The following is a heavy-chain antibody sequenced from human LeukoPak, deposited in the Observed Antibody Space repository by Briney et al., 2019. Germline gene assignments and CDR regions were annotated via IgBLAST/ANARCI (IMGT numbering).Heavy chain of an antibody. V-gene: IGHV5-51*01. Sequence: GESLKISCKGSGYSFTNYWIGWVRQMPGKGLEWMGIIDPGDSISRYGPSSQGQVTISADKSISTAYLQWSSLKSSDTAMYYCARLPYSYGYQGAFDIWGQGTMVTVSS. CDR3: ARLPYSYGYQGAFDI. CDR2: IDPGDSIS. CDR1: GYSFTNYW. J-gene: IGHJ3*02. D-gene: IGHD5-18*01.